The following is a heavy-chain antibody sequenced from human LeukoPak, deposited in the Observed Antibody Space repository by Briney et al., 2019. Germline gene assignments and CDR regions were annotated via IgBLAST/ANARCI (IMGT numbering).Heavy chain of an antibody. CDR1: GASISKYY. J-gene: IGHJ4*02. Sequence: SEALSLTCTVSGASISKYYWSWIRQPAGKGLEWIGRLYTSGSINFNPSLKSRITMSVDTSKNQFSLRLSSVTAADTAVYYCAGATWGSGYFDYWGQGTLVTVSS. CDR3: AGATWGSGYFDY. D-gene: IGHD7-27*01. CDR2: LYTSGSI. V-gene: IGHV4-4*07.